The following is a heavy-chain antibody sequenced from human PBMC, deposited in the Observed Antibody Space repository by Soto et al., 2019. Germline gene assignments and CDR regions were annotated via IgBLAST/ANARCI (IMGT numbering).Heavy chain of an antibody. V-gene: IGHV3-30-3*01. CDR3: ARQNSGWAYYFDY. CDR1: GFTFSTHA. Sequence: QVQLVESGGGVVQPGRSLRLSCAASGFTFSTHAMHWVRQAPGKGLEWLAVISYDGSVRYYADSVKGRFTISRDNSKNALYLQMNNRRGGDTAVYYCARQNSGWAYYFDYWGQGTLGTVSS. J-gene: IGHJ4*02. D-gene: IGHD6-19*01. CDR2: ISYDGSVR.